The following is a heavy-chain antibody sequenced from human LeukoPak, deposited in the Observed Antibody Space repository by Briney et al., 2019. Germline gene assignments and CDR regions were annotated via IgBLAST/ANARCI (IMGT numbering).Heavy chain of an antibody. CDR1: GDSISYFY. D-gene: IGHD5-24*01. CDR2: ISSSGNT. J-gene: IGHJ4*02. CDR3: ARVRWLQLGHFDY. Sequence: PSETLSLTCSVSGDSISYFYWSWIRQAAGKGLEWIGRISSSGNTDYNASLKSRVTMSVDTSKNQLSLKVISVTAADTAVYYCARVRWLQLGHFDYWGQGTLVTVSS. V-gene: IGHV4-4*07.